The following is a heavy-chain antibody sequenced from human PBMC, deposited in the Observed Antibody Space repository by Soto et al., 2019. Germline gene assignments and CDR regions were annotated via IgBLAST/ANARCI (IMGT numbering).Heavy chain of an antibody. CDR1: GGSISTYY. CDR2: VYISGST. CDR3: ARGGRDGFDI. Sequence: PSETLSLTCTVSGGSISTYYWNWIRQSAGKGLEWIGRVYISGSTNYHPPLKSRVAMSVDTSNNQFSLKVTSVTAADTAVYYCARGGRDGFDIWGQGTMVTVSS. J-gene: IGHJ3*02. V-gene: IGHV4-4*07.